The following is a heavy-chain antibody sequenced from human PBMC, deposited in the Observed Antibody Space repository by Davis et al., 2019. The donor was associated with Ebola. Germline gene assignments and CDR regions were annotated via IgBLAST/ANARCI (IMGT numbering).Heavy chain of an antibody. CDR2: INHSGST. D-gene: IGHD1-26*01. CDR1: LGSHRRYH. V-gene: IGHV4-34*01. J-gene: IGHJ5*02. CDR3: ARAVGATTVWFDP. Sequence: TLSPTSALSLGSHRRYHFSWTPPPPGTRLHRIGEINHSGSTNYNPSLKSRVTISVDTSKNQFSLKLSSVTAADTAVYYCARAVGATTVWFDPWGQGTRVTVSS.